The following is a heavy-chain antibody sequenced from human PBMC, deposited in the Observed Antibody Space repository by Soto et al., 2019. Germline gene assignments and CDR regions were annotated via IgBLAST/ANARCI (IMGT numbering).Heavy chain of an antibody. CDR3: ARGGTMVRGALRGMDV. V-gene: IGHV1-69*01. D-gene: IGHD3-10*01. CDR1: GGTFSSYA. J-gene: IGHJ6*02. Sequence: QVQLVQSGAEVKKPGSSVKVSCKASGGTFSSYAISWVRQAPGQGLEWMGGIIPIFGTANYAQKFQGRVTITADESTSAAYMELSSLRSEDTAVYYCARGGTMVRGALRGMDVWGQGTTVTVSS. CDR2: IIPIFGTA.